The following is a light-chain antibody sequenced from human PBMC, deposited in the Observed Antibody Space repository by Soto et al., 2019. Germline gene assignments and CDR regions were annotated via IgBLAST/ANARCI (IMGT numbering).Light chain of an antibody. V-gene: IGLV2-14*01. J-gene: IGLJ2*01. CDR3: SSYAAFTTFRTVL. Sequence: QSALTQPASVSGSPGQSITISCTGTSSDVAKYNYVSWYQQHPGKAPKLVIYEVSYRPSGVSNRFSGSKSGNTASLTISGLQAEDEADYFCSSYAAFTTFRTVLFGGGTKLPVL. CDR1: SSDVAKYNY. CDR2: EVS.